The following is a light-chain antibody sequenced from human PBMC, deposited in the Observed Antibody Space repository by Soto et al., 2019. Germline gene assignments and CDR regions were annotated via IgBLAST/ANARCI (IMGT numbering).Light chain of an antibody. J-gene: IGKJ1*01. CDR3: HQYNSYTWT. Sequence: IQMTQSPSTLSASVGDRVTITCRASQSVSDWLAWYQQKPGKAPKLLIYDASRLESAAPSRFSGSGSQTEFTLTISSLHPDDFATYYCHQYNSYTWTFGQGTKVDIK. CDR1: QSVSDW. V-gene: IGKV1-5*01. CDR2: DAS.